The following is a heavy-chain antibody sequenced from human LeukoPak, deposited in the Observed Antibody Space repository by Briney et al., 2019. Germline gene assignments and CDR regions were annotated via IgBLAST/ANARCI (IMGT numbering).Heavy chain of an antibody. CDR1: GYTFTSYD. CDR3: ARDGPTSYYDYVWGSFPSDY. J-gene: IGHJ4*02. D-gene: IGHD3-16*01. CDR2: MNPNSGNT. V-gene: IGHV1-8*01. Sequence: ASVKVSCKASGYTFTSYDINWVRQATGQGLEWMGWMNPNSGNTGYAQKFQGRVTMTRNTSISTAYMELRSLRSDDTAVYYCARDGPTSYYDYVWGSFPSDYWGQGTLVTVSS.